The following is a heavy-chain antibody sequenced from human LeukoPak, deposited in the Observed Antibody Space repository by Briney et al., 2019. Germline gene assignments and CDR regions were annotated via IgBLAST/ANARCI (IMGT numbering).Heavy chain of an antibody. D-gene: IGHD6-6*01. CDR1: GFTFSTYA. CDR2: INSNGDEI. J-gene: IGHJ4*02. Sequence: GGSLRLSCAASGFTFSTYAMTWVRQAPGKGLEWVSGINSNGDEIYYADSVRGRFTISRDNSNNALYLQMDSLRAEDTAVYYCANWIGSSSRDFWGQGTLVTVSS. CDR3: ANWIGSSSRDF. V-gene: IGHV3-23*01.